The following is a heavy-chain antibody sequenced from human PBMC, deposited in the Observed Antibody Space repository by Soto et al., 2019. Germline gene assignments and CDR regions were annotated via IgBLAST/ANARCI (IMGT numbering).Heavy chain of an antibody. CDR1: GFTFSSYS. Sequence: EVQLVESGGGLVKPGGSLRLSCAASGFTFSSYSMNWVRQAPGKGLEWVSSISSSSSYIYYADSVKGRFTISRDNAKNSLYLQMNSLRAEDTAVYYCAREGVQYGSGPYYYYGMDVWGQGTTVTVSS. CDR2: ISSSSSYI. D-gene: IGHD3-10*01. CDR3: AREGVQYGSGPYYYYGMDV. V-gene: IGHV3-21*01. J-gene: IGHJ6*02.